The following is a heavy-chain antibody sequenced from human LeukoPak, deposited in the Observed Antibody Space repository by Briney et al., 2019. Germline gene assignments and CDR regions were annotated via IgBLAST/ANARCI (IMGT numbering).Heavy chain of an antibody. V-gene: IGHV1-18*01. CDR2: ISAYNGNT. D-gene: IGHD3-22*01. CDR1: GYTFTSYG. Sequence: ASVKVSCKASGYTFTSYGISWVRQAPGQGLEWMGWISAYNGNTNYAQKLQGRVTMTTDTSTSTAYTELRSLRSDDTAVYYCARDQYYDSSGYSLAGFEYWGQGTLVTVSS. CDR3: ARDQYYDSSGYSLAGFEY. J-gene: IGHJ4*02.